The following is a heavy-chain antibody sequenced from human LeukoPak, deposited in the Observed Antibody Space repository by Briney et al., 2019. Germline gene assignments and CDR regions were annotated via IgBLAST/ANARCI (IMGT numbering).Heavy chain of an antibody. D-gene: IGHD6-13*01. V-gene: IGHV1-2*02. CDR2: INPNSGGT. CDR1: GYTFTGYY. Sequence: ASVKVSCKASGYTFTGYYMHWVRQAPGQGLERMGWINPNSGGTNYAQKFQGRVTMTRDTSISTAYMELSRLRSDDTAVYYCARDSIAAAEMDYWGQGTLVTVSS. J-gene: IGHJ4*02. CDR3: ARDSIAAAEMDY.